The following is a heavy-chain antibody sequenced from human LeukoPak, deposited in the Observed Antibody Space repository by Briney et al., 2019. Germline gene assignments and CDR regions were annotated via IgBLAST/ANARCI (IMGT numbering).Heavy chain of an antibody. CDR3: ARVPALSSSWYPYYYYYYMDV. V-gene: IGHV4-34*01. J-gene: IGHJ6*03. Sequence: SETLSLTCGVYGGSFSGYYWSWIRQPPGKGLEWIGEINHSGSTNYNPSLKSRVTISVDTSKNQFSLKLSSVTAADTAVYYCARVPALSSSWYPYYYYYYMDVWGKGTTVTVSS. D-gene: IGHD6-13*01. CDR2: INHSGST. CDR1: GGSFSGYY.